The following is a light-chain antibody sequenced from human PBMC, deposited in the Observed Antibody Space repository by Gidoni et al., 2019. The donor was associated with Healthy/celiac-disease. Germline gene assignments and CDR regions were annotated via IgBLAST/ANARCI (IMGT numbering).Light chain of an antibody. CDR3: SSYTSSSTPLYV. J-gene: IGLJ1*01. CDR2: EVS. Sequence: QSALTQPASVSGSPGQSITISCTGTTSDVGGYNSVSWYQQHPGKAPKLMIYEVSNRPSGVSYRFSGSKSGNTASLTISGLQAEDEADYYCSSYTSSSTPLYVFGTGTKVTVL. V-gene: IGLV2-14*01. CDR1: TSDVGGYNS.